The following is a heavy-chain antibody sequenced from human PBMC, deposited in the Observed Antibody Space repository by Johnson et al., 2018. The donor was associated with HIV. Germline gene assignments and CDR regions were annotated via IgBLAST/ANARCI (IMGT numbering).Heavy chain of an antibody. CDR2: INWNGGST. CDR1: GFTFDDYG. CDR3: ARTKGAYDAFDI. J-gene: IGHJ3*02. V-gene: IGHV3-20*04. D-gene: IGHD2-8*01. Sequence: MLLVESGGGVVRPGGSLRLSCAASGFTFDDYGMSWVRQAPGKGLEWVSGINWNGGSTGYADSVKGRFTISRDNAKKSLYLQMNSLGVEDTALYYCARTKGAYDAFDIWGQGTMVTVSS.